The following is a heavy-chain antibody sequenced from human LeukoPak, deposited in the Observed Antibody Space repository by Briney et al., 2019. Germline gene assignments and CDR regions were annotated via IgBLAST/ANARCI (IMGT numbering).Heavy chain of an antibody. CDR1: GFTVSTNY. J-gene: IGHJ4*02. CDR2: IYSGGTT. CDR3: ARYDYGRSGFDY. V-gene: IGHV3-66*01. Sequence: GGSLRLSCAASGFTVSTNYMAWVRQAPGKGLEWVSVIYSGGTTYYADSVKGRFSISRDNSKNTLYLQMNSLRAEDTAVYYCARYDYGRSGFDYWGQGTLVTVSS. D-gene: IGHD5-12*01.